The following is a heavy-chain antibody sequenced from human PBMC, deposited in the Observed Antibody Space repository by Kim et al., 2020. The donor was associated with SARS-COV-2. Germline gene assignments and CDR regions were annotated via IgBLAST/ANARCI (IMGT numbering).Heavy chain of an antibody. D-gene: IGHD3-22*01. J-gene: IGHJ4*02. V-gene: IGHV3-11*03. CDR3: ARIYYYDSSGYRYYFDY. Sequence: VKGRFTISRDNAKNSLYLQMNSLRAEDTAVYYCARIYYYDSSGYRYYFDYWGQGTLVTVSS.